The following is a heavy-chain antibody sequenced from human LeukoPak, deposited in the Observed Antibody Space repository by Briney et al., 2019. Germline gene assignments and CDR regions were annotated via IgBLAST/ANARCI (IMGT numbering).Heavy chain of an antibody. J-gene: IGHJ3*02. V-gene: IGHV4-59*01. CDR3: TRDRSIVGAYDAFDI. CDR2: IYYSGST. CDR1: GGSITNYY. D-gene: IGHD1-26*01. Sequence: SETLSLTCTVSGGSITNYYWNWIRQPPGKGLEWIGYIYYSGSTNYNPSLKSRVTISVDTSKNQFSLKLSSVTAADSAVYYCTRDRSIVGAYDAFDIWGQGTMVTVSS.